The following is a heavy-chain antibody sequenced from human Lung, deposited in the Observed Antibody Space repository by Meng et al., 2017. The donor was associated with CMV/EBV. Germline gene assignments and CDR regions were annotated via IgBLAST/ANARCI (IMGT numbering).Heavy chain of an antibody. CDR3: ARDRGGWQHQLVRYYYGMDG. CDR1: GGTFSSYA. Sequence: SXXVSXKTSGGTFSSYAISWVRQAPGQGLEWMGGIIPILGIANYAQKFQGRVTITADKSTSTAYMELSSLRSEDTAVYYCARDRGGWQHQLVRYYYGMDGXGQGXTVTSSS. V-gene: IGHV1-69*10. CDR2: IIPILGIA. J-gene: IGHJ6*02. D-gene: IGHD6-13*01.